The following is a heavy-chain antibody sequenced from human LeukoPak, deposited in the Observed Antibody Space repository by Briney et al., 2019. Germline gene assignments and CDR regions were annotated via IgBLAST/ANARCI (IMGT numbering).Heavy chain of an antibody. CDR1: GFRFSNYW. J-gene: IGHJ3*02. Sequence: PGGSLRLSCAASGFRFSNYWMGWVRQAPGKGPACVANIKTDGSETYYVDSVKGRFTISRDNAKNSLFLQMNSLRAEDTAVYYCARVQGHPPNGLDIWGQGTMVTVSS. V-gene: IGHV3-7*01. D-gene: IGHD2-8*01. CDR3: ARVQGHPPNGLDI. CDR2: IKTDGSET.